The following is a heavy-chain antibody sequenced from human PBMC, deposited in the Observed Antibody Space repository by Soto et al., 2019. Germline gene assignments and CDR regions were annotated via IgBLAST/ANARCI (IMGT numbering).Heavy chain of an antibody. V-gene: IGHV4-30-4*01. D-gene: IGHD5-18*01. CDR1: GGSISSGDYY. Sequence: PSETLSLTCTVSGGSISSGDYYWSWIRQPPGKGLEWIGYIYYSGSTYYNPSLKSRVTISVDTSKNQFSLKLSSVTAADTAVYYCAREDSYGRPYNWFDPWGQGTLVTVSS. CDR2: IYYSGST. CDR3: AREDSYGRPYNWFDP. J-gene: IGHJ5*02.